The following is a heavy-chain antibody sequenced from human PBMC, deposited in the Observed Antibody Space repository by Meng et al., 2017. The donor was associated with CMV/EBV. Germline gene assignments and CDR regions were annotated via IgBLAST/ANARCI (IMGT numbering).Heavy chain of an antibody. V-gene: IGHV5-10-1*01. CDR2: IDPSDSYT. Sequence: YSFTSYWISWVRPMPGKGLEWMGRIDPSDSYTNYSPSFQGHVTISADKSISTAYLQWSSLKASDTAMYYCARQTKGSSWYDRGNWFDPWGQGTLVTVSS. CDR1: YSFTSYW. CDR3: ARQTKGSSWYDRGNWFDP. J-gene: IGHJ5*02. D-gene: IGHD6-13*01.